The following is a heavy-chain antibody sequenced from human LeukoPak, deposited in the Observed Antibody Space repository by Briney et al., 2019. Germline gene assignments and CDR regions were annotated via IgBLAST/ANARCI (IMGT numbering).Heavy chain of an antibody. CDR1: GFTFSSYG. CDR2: IRYDGSNK. CDR3: ARGARKGDDYGGFFDY. D-gene: IGHD4-23*01. J-gene: IGHJ4*02. V-gene: IGHV3-30*02. Sequence: GGSLRLSCAASGFTFSSYGMHWVRQAPGKGLEWVAFIRYDGSNKYYADSVKGRFTISRDNSKNTLYVQMNSLRVEDTAVYYCARGARKGDDYGGFFDYWGQGTLVTVSS.